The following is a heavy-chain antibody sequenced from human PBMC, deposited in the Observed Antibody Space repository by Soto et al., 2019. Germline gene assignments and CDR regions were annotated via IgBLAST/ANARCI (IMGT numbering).Heavy chain of an antibody. Sequence: QVQLVQSGAEVKEPGASVNVSCRASGYTFNDYFLHWVRQAPGQGLEWMGWINPNSGSTNLAQRFQGWVTMTRDASISTVYLVLNRLKSDDTAVYYCARVTATSPDAWLDPWGQGTLVTFSS. D-gene: IGHD4-4*01. CDR3: ARVTATSPDAWLDP. CDR1: GYTFNDYF. J-gene: IGHJ5*02. V-gene: IGHV1-2*04. CDR2: INPNSGST.